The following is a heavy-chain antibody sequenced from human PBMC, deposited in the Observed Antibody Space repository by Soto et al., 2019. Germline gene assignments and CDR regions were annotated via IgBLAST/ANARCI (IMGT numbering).Heavy chain of an antibody. J-gene: IGHJ6*02. D-gene: IGHD1-1*01. CDR3: ARSHDTTVYYYYGMDV. Sequence: GASVKVSCKASGYTFTSYGISWVRQAPGQGLEWMGWISAYNGNTNYAQKLQGRVTMTTDTSTSTAYMELSSLRSEDTAVYYCARSHDTTVYYYYGMDVWGQGTTVTVSS. CDR2: ISAYNGNT. CDR1: GYTFTSYG. V-gene: IGHV1-18*01.